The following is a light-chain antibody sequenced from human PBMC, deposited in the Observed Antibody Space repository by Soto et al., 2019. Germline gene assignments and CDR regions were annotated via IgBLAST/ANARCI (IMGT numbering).Light chain of an antibody. Sequence: NFMLTQPHSVSESPGKTVTISCTRSSGSIASNYVQWSQQRPGSAPTTVIYEDNQRPSGVPDRFSGSIDSSSNSASLTISGQKTEDEADYYCQSYDSSTNWVFGGGTKLTVL. CDR2: EDN. CDR1: SGSIASNY. J-gene: IGLJ3*02. CDR3: QSYDSSTNWV. V-gene: IGLV6-57*04.